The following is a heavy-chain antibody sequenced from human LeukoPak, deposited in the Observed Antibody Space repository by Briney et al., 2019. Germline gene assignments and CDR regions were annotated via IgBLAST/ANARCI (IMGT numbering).Heavy chain of an antibody. D-gene: IGHD4-17*01. CDR2: MNPNSGNT. CDR3: ARGRTTVTPEDAFDI. Sequence: ASVKVSCKASGYTFTSYDINWVRQATGQGLEWMGWMNPNSGNTGYARKFQGRVTMTRNTSISTAYMELSSLRSEDTAVYYCARGRTTVTPEDAFDIWGQGTMVTVSS. J-gene: IGHJ3*02. CDR1: GYTFTSYD. V-gene: IGHV1-8*01.